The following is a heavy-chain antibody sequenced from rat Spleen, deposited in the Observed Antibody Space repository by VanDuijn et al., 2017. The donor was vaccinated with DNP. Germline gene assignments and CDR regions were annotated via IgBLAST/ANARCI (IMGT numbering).Heavy chain of an antibody. V-gene: IGHV5-22*01. Sequence: EVQLVESGGGLVQPGRSLELSCAASGFTFSDYYMAWVRQAPKKGLEWVASISYEGSTTYYGDSVKGRCTISRDNAKRTLYLQMSKLGSEDTATYYCARPVYYDGTFYYGWFAYWGQGTLVTVSS. CDR3: ARPVYYDGTFYYGWFAY. D-gene: IGHD1-12*02. CDR2: ISYEGSTT. J-gene: IGHJ3*01. CDR1: GFTFSDYY.